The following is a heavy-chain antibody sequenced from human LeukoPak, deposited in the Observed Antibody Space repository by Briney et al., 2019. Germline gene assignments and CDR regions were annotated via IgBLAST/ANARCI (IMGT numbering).Heavy chain of an antibody. J-gene: IGHJ4*02. D-gene: IGHD5-18*01. CDR1: GDSISSHYW. CDR3: ARKGYTYGTFDY. Sequence: SETLSLTCAVSGDSISSHYWWSWVRQPPGKGLEWIGEIYHSGSTNYNPSLKSRVTISVDKSENQFSLKLTSLTAADTAVYYCARKGYTYGTFDYWGLGTLVTVSS. CDR2: IYHSGST. V-gene: IGHV4-4*02.